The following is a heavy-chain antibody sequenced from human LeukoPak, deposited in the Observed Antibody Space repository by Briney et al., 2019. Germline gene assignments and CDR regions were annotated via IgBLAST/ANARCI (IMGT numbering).Heavy chain of an antibody. CDR3: ARGYKIVRMVQRPSWDYYGMDV. V-gene: IGHV3-30-3*01. Sequence: GRALRLSCAASVFTFSSYAMHGVRQAPGRGLEGVAVISYDGSNKYYADSVRGGFTNSRDSSRNTLSLQMNGLRAGDTAVSSCARGYKIVRMVQRPSWDYYGMDVWGQGTTVTVSS. CDR2: ISYDGSNK. D-gene: IGHD2-8*01. J-gene: IGHJ6*02. CDR1: VFTFSSYA.